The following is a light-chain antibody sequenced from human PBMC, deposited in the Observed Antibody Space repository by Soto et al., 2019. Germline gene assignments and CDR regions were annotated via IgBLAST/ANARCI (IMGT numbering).Light chain of an antibody. V-gene: IGLV1-51*01. Sequence: QSVLTQPPSVSASPGQKVTISCSGSSSNIGNSYVSWYQQLPGTAPKLLIYDNNKRPSGIPDRVSGSKSGTSATLGITGLQTGDEGDYYCGTWDSSLSGEVFGGGTTLTVL. J-gene: IGLJ2*01. CDR2: DNN. CDR1: SSNIGNSY. CDR3: GTWDSSLSGEV.